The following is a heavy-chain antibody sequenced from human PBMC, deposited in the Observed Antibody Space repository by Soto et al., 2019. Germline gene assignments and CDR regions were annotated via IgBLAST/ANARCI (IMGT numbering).Heavy chain of an antibody. D-gene: IGHD3-16*01. CDR1: GFTLSSRW. J-gene: IGHJ4*02. V-gene: IGHV3-74*01. Sequence: EVQLVDSGGNLVQPGGSLRLSCAASGFTLSSRWMHWVRQAPGKGLVWVSRIKTDGSTTTYADSVKGRFTISRDNAKNTLYLQMNGLRAEDTAMYYCARDQDTFGQAVFDSWGQGTLVTVSS. CDR2: IKTDGSTT. CDR3: ARDQDTFGQAVFDS.